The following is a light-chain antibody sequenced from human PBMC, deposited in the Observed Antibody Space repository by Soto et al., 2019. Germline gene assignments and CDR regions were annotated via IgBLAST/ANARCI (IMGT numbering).Light chain of an antibody. CDR3: QHYNRYPFT. CDR1: QSIATW. CDR2: DAS. Sequence: DIQMTQSPSTLSASVGDRVTITCRASQSIATWLAWYQQKPGKAPKVLIYDASNLESVVPSRFSGSGSGTEFTLTISSLQPDDFATYFCQHYNRYPFTFGPGTKVDI. V-gene: IGKV1-5*01. J-gene: IGKJ3*01.